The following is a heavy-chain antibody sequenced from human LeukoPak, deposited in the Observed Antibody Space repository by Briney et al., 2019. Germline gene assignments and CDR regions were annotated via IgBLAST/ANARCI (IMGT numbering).Heavy chain of an antibody. CDR1: GYTFSSYG. Sequence: ASVKVSCKASGYTFSSYGISWVRQAPGQGLGWMGWISVYNGNTNYAQKLQGRVTMTTDTSTSTAYMELRSLRSDDTAVYYCGRTESLTGNDRSSDPWGQGTLVTVSS. J-gene: IGHJ5*02. V-gene: IGHV1-18*01. CDR3: GRTESLTGNDRSSDP. CDR2: ISVYNGNT. D-gene: IGHD7-27*01.